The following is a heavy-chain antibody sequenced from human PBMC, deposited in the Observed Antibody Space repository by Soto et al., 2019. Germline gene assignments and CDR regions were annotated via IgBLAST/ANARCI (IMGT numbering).Heavy chain of an antibody. CDR2: VGGSGDRT. D-gene: IGHD4-17*01. V-gene: IGHV3-23*01. J-gene: IGHJ4*02. Sequence: EVQLLESGGDLVQPGGSLRLSCAASGFAFSNYAMSWVRQAPGKGLEWVSGVGGSGDRTYYADFVKGRFTVSRDNSKNTMYLRMNSLRVEDTAIYYCARAEDDYGDQDHFDFWGQGTLVTVSS. CDR3: ARAEDDYGDQDHFDF. CDR1: GFAFSNYA.